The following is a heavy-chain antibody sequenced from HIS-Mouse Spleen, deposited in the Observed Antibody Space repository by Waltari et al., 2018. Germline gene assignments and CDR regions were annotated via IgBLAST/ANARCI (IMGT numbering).Heavy chain of an antibody. J-gene: IGHJ4*02. CDR2: KSYDGSNK. CDR3: AKDKHHAFDY. V-gene: IGHV3-30*18. CDR1: GLTFSCSV. Sequence: QVQLVESGGGVVQPGSSLRLSCAASGLTFSCSVMHWVRQAPGKGLEWVAVKSYDGSNKYYADSVKGRFTISRDNSKNTLYLQMNSLRAEDTAVYYCAKDKHHAFDYWGQGTLVTVSS.